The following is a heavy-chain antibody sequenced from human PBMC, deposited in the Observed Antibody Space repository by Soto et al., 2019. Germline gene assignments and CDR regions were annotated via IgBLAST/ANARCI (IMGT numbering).Heavy chain of an antibody. V-gene: IGHV1-69*06. D-gene: IGHD5-18*01. CDR1: GVTSSTHT. J-gene: IGHJ5*02. CDR3: ASGSAMGADH. CDR2: IIPLFGTG. Sequence: GASVNVSCKSSGVTSSTHTITWVRQAPGQGLEWMGGIIPLFGTGHKAQKFQGRITIIADKSTSTAYMELSSLRSEDTAVYFCASGSAMGADHWGQGTLVTVSS.